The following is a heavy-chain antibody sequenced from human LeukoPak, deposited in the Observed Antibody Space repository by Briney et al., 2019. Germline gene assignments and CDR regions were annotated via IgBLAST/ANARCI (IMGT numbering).Heavy chain of an antibody. CDR2: INHSGST. CDR3: ARPLYCSGGSCFGLFDY. Sequence: SETLSLTCAVYGGSFSGYYWSWIRQPPGKGLEWIGEINHSGSTNYNPSLKSRVTISVDTSKNQFSLKLSSVTAADTAVYYCARPLYCSGGSCFGLFDYWGQGTLVTVSS. J-gene: IGHJ4*02. D-gene: IGHD2-15*01. V-gene: IGHV4-34*01. CDR1: GGSFSGYY.